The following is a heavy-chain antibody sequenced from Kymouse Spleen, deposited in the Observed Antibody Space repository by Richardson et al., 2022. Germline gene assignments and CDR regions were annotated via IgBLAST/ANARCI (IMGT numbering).Heavy chain of an antibody. J-gene: IGHJ5*02. Sequence: QVQLQQWGAGLLKPSETLSLTCAVYGGSFSGYYWSWIRQPPGKGLEWIGEINHSGSTNYNPSLKSRVTISVDTSKNQFSLKLSSVTAADTAVYYCARGITMVRGVPNWFDPWGQGTLVTVSS. D-gene: IGHD3-10*01. CDR1: GGSFSGYY. CDR2: INHSGST. V-gene: IGHV4-34*01. CDR3: ARGITMVRGVPNWFDP.